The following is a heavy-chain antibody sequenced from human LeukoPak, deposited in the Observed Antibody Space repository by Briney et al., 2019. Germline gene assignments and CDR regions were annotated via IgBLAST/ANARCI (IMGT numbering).Heavy chain of an antibody. J-gene: IGHJ6*03. CDR2: IKQDGSEK. CDR1: GFTFSSYW. CDR3: ARVGIGSMFGVVIVGYMDV. V-gene: IGHV3-7*01. Sequence: GGSLRLSCVASGFTFSSYWMSWVRQAPGKGLEWVSNIKQDGSEKYYVDSVKGRFTISRDNAKNSLYLQMNSQRAEDTAVYYCARVGIGSMFGVVIVGYMDVWGKGTTVTVSS. D-gene: IGHD3-3*01.